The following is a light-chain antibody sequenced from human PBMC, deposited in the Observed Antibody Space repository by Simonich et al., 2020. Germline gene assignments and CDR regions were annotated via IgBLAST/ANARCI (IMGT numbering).Light chain of an antibody. CDR3: QQYYSTPLT. J-gene: IGKJ4*01. CDR2: WAS. Sequence: DIVMTQSPDSLAVSLGERATINCKSSQSVLYSSNNKNYLAWYQQKPGQPPKLLIYWASTRESGVPGRFSGSGSATDFTLTISSLQAEDVAVYYCQQYYSTPLTFGGGTKVEIK. CDR1: QSVLYSSNNKNY. V-gene: IGKV4-1*01.